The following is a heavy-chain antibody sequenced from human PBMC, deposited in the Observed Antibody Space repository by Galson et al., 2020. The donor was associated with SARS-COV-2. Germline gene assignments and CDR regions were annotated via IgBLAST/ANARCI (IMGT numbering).Heavy chain of an antibody. D-gene: IGHD4-17*01. J-gene: IGHJ6*03. CDR3: AKDGNYGDKIYYYCCLDG. CDR1: GFTFSSYG. CDR2: IWYDGSNK. V-gene: IGHV3-33*06. Sequence: GESLTISCAASGFTFSSYGMHWVRQAPGKGLAWVAVIWYDGSNKYYADSVKGRFTISRDNSKNTLYLQMNSRRAEDTAVYYCAKDGNYGDKIYYYCCLDGWGKGTTVTVSS.